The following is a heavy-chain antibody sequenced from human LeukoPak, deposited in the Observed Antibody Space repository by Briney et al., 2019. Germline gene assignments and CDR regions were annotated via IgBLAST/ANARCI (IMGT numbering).Heavy chain of an antibody. CDR2: IDPSDSYT. CDR1: GYRFTSYW. D-gene: IGHD6-13*01. J-gene: IGHJ4*02. CDR3: ARLTIAAAVNDY. Sequence: GASLKISCKGSGYRFTSYWISWVRQMPGKGLEWMGRIDPSDSYTNYSPSFQGHVTISADKSISTAYLQWSSLKASDTAMYYCARLTIAAAVNDYWGQGTLVTVSS. V-gene: IGHV5-10-1*01.